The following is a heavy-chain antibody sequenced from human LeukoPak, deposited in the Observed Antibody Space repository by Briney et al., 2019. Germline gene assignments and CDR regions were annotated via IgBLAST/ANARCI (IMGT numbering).Heavy chain of an antibody. CDR3: AKGVKSGYSFHYGLDV. CDR1: GFTFSSYA. CDR2: ISGSGGST. V-gene: IGHV3-23*01. D-gene: IGHD3-3*01. Sequence: QSGGSLRLSCAASGFTFSSYAMSWVRQAPGKGLEWVSGISGSGGSTYYADSVKGRFTISRDNSKNTLYLQMNSLRAEDTAVYNCAKGVKSGYSFHYGLDVWGQGTTVTVS. J-gene: IGHJ6*02.